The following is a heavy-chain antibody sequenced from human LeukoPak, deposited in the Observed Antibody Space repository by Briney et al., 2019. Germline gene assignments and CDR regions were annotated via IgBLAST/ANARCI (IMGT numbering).Heavy chain of an antibody. V-gene: IGHV4-39*07. CDR1: GGSISSSSYY. CDR3: ARTDYYDSSGYDY. CDR2: IYYSGST. Sequence: PSETLSLTCTVSGGSISSSSYYWGWIRQPPGKGLEWIGSIYYSGSTYYNPSLKSRVTISVDTSKNQFSLKLSSVTAADTAVYYCARTDYYDSSGYDYWGQGTLVTVSS. D-gene: IGHD3-22*01. J-gene: IGHJ4*02.